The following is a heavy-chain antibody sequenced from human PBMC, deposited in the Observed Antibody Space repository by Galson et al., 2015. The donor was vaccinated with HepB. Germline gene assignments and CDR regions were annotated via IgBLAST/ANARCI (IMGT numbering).Heavy chain of an antibody. CDR1: GYNFPTYW. CDR3: ARRGYSTPSGYYALDA. V-gene: IGHV5-51*01. D-gene: IGHD2-2*01. J-gene: IGHJ6*02. Sequence: QSGAEVKEAGESLKISCTASGYNFPTYWIGWVRQMPGKGLEWMGIVYPEDSDTRYSPSFQGQVSISADKSFSTAYLHWNSLKASDTAIYYCARRGYSTPSGYYALDAWGQGTTVIVSS. CDR2: VYPEDSDT.